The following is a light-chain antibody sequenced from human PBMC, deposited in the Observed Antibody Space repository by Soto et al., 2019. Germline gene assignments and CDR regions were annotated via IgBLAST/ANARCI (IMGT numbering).Light chain of an antibody. CDR1: QSVSSGY. Sequence: EIVLTQSPGTLSLSPGERATLSCRASQSVSSGYLTWYQQKPGQAPRLLIYRTSTRATGIPDRFNGRGSGTAFTLTISRLEPEDFAVYYCQQFVNSPWTFGQGTKVEIK. J-gene: IGKJ1*01. CDR3: QQFVNSPWT. CDR2: RTS. V-gene: IGKV3-20*01.